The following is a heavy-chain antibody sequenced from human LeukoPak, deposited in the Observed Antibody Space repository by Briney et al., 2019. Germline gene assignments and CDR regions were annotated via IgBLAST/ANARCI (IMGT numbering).Heavy chain of an antibody. CDR1: GGTFSSYA. V-gene: IGHV1-69*01. CDR2: IIPIFGTA. Sequence: ASVKVSCKASGGTFSSYAISWVRQAPGQGLEWMGGIIPIFGTANYAQKFQGRVTITADESTSTAYMELSSLRSEDTAVYYCARGYYDMFTGYRPPLWFDPWGQGTLVTVSS. D-gene: IGHD3-9*01. CDR3: ARGYYDMFTGYRPPLWFDP. J-gene: IGHJ5*02.